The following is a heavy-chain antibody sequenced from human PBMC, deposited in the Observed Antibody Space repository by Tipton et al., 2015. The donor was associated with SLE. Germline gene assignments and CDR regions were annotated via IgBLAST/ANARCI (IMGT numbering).Heavy chain of an antibody. J-gene: IGHJ4*02. Sequence: GSLRLSCVASGFSFSSRWMSWVRQAPGKGLEWVAIIKPDGDDKYYVDSVKGRFTISRDNAENSLYLQMNSLRAEDTAVYYCAREYYWGQGTLVTVPS. CDR3: AREYY. CDR2: IKPDGDDK. CDR1: GFSFSSRW. V-gene: IGHV3-7*01.